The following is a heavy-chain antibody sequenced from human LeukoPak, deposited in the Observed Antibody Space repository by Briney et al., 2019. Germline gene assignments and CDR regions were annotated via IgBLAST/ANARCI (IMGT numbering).Heavy chain of an antibody. V-gene: IGHV4-30-2*01. Sequence: PSETLSLTCTVSRGSISSGGYYWSWIRQPPGKGLDWIEYIYHSGSTYYNPSLKSRVTISVDRSKNQFSLKLSSVTAADTAVYYCAREWAHSSGWLHVHDAFVIWGQRTMVTVSS. CDR3: AREWAHSSGWLHVHDAFVI. CDR2: IYHSGST. CDR1: RGSISSGGYY. D-gene: IGHD6-19*01. J-gene: IGHJ3*02.